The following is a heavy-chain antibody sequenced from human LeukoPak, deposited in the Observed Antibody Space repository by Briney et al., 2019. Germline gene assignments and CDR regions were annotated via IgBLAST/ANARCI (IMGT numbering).Heavy chain of an antibody. J-gene: IGHJ4*02. Sequence: PSETLSLTCTVSGGSISDYYWSWIRQSPGKGLEWIGYISYSGSTNYNPSLKSRVTISVDTSKNQFSLKLSSVTAADTAVYYCARGRGGYKNGGFDYWGQGTLVAVSS. D-gene: IGHD5-24*01. CDR1: GGSISDYY. V-gene: IGHV4-59*13. CDR2: ISYSGST. CDR3: ARGRGGYKNGGFDY.